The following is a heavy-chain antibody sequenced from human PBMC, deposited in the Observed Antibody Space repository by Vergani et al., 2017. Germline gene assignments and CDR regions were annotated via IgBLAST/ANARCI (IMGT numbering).Heavy chain of an antibody. CDR3: AKDLGSRYGDYERSFDY. CDR2: ISGSGGST. V-gene: IGHV3-23*01. D-gene: IGHD4-17*01. CDR1: GFTFSSYA. Sequence: EVQLLESGGGLVQPGGSLRLSCAASGFTFSSYAMSWVRQAPGKGLEWVSAISGSGGSTYYADSVKGRFTISRYNSKNTLYLQMNSLRAEDTAVYYCAKDLGSRYGDYERSFDYWGQGTLVTVSS. J-gene: IGHJ4*02.